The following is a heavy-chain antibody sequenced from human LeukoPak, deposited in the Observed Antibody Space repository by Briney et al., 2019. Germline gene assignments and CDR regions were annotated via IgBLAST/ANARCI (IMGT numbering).Heavy chain of an antibody. Sequence: GESLKICCKGSGYSFTSYWIGWVRQMPGKGLEWMGIIYPGDSDTSYSPSFRGQVTVAAAKSMCTAYLQWSSLKASDTAIYYCARHGSQGYGLDVWGQGTTVTVSS. V-gene: IGHV5-51*01. CDR1: GYSFTSYW. J-gene: IGHJ6*02. CDR2: IYPGDSDT. CDR3: ARHGSQGYGLDV. D-gene: IGHD2-15*01.